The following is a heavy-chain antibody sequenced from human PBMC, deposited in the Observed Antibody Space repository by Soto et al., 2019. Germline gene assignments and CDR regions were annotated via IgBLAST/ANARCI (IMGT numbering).Heavy chain of an antibody. V-gene: IGHV1-69*13. D-gene: IGHD2-8*01. CDR3: ARVRCFNGLCHTADYGMDV. J-gene: IGHJ6*02. Sequence: GASVKVSWKAAGDGFRGYGINWVRQAPGQGLEWMGGIIPISGTTNYAQKFQGRVAITADESTDTVYMELSRLRSEDTAVYFCARVRCFNGLCHTADYGMDVWGQGTTVTVSS. CDR2: IIPISGTT. CDR1: GDGFRGYG.